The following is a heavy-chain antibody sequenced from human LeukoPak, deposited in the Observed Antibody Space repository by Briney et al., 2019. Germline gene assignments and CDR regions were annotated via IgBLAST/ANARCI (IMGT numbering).Heavy chain of an antibody. D-gene: IGHD5-24*01. V-gene: IGHV3-23*01. Sequence: GGSLRLSCAASGFTFSNSAMSWVRQAPGKGLEWVSTISGSGGSTYYADSVKGRFTISRDNSKSTLYLQINSLRAEDTAVYYCAKSRYNRFDYWGQGTLVTVSS. J-gene: IGHJ4*02. CDR3: AKSRYNRFDY. CDR1: GFTFSNSA. CDR2: ISGSGGST.